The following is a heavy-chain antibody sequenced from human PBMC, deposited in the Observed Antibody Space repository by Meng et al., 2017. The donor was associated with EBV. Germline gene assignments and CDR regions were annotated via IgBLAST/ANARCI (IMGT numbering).Heavy chain of an antibody. V-gene: IGHV1-69*01. CDR1: GGPFRYYA. CDR2: FLPRLGAP. CDR3: ASESGRGYTPDY. J-gene: IGHJ4*02. Sequence: QVQLVRVGAEVKKPGWSVKVSCKTAGGPFRYYAISWVRQAPGQGLEWLGGFLPRLGAPNYAQKFHGRVKITADESTSTHHMDLSSLRSEDTAIYYCASESGRGYTPDYWGQGTLVTVSS. D-gene: IGHD3-10*01.